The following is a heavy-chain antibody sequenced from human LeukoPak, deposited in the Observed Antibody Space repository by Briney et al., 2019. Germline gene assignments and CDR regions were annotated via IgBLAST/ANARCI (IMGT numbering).Heavy chain of an antibody. Sequence: PSETLSLTCAVSGYSISSGYYWGWIRQPPGKGLEWIGRICHSGTTYYNPSLKSRVTISVDTSNNQFSLKLSSVTAADTAVFYCARLRGSGYYFGSWGQGTLVTVSS. D-gene: IGHD3-10*01. CDR3: ARLRGSGYYFGS. V-gene: IGHV4-38-2*01. J-gene: IGHJ4*02. CDR1: GYSISSGYY. CDR2: ICHSGTT.